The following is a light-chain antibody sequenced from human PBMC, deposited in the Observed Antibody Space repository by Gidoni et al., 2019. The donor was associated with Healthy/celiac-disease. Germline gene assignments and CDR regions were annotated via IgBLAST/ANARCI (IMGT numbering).Light chain of an antibody. Sequence: QSVLTQPPSVSGAPGQRVTIPCTGSSSNIGAGYDVHWYQQLPGTAPKRLIYGNSNRPSGVPDRFSGSKSGTSASLAITGLQAEDEADYYCQSYDSSLSGSEVFGGGTKLTVL. J-gene: IGLJ2*01. CDR1: SSNIGAGYD. CDR2: GNS. CDR3: QSYDSSLSGSEV. V-gene: IGLV1-40*01.